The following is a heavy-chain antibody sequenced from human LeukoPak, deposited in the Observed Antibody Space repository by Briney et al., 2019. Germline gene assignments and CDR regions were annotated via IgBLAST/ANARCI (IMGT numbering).Heavy chain of an antibody. D-gene: IGHD5-24*01. CDR3: ARDRGGRWLQVYYFDY. CDR1: GFTFSSYG. V-gene: IGHV3-33*01. Sequence: GRSLRLSCAASGFTFSSYGMHWVRQAPGKGLEWVAAIRHDGSNKYYADSVKGRFTISRDNSKNTLYLRVNSLRAEDTAMYYCARDRGGRWLQVYYFDYWGQGTLVTVSS. J-gene: IGHJ4*02. CDR2: IRHDGSNK.